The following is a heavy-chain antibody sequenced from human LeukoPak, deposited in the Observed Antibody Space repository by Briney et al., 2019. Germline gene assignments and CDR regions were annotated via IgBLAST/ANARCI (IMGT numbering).Heavy chain of an antibody. CDR3: ARQMGID. D-gene: IGHD7-27*01. CDR1: GYSISSGYY. J-gene: IGHJ4*02. CDR2: IYHSGST. Sequence: KPSETLSLTCVVSGYSISSGYYWGWIRQPPGKGLEWIGSIYHSGSTYYNPSLKSRVTISVDTSKNQFSLKLSSVTAADTAVYYCARQMGIDWGQGTLVTVSS. V-gene: IGHV4-38-2*01.